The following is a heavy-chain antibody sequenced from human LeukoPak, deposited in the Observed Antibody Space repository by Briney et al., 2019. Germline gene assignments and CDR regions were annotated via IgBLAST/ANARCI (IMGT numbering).Heavy chain of an antibody. Sequence: GGSLRLSCAASGFTFSSYWMSWVRQAPGKGLEWVANIKQDGSEKYYVDSVKGRFTISRDNAKNSLYLQMNSLRAEDTAVYYCARGRLRIEPPYYYYMDVWGKGTTVTVSS. D-gene: IGHD4-17*01. J-gene: IGHJ6*03. V-gene: IGHV3-7*01. CDR2: IKQDGSEK. CDR3: ARGRLRIEPPYYYYMDV. CDR1: GFTFSSYW.